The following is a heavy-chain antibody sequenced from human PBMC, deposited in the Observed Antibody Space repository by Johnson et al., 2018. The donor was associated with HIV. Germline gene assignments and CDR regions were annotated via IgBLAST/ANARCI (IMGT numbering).Heavy chain of an antibody. CDR1: GFTFTTYG. CDR3: ARTRHYYEAFDI. J-gene: IGHJ3*02. D-gene: IGHD3-10*01. Sequence: QVQLVESGGGLVQPGRSLKLSCAASGFTFTTYGMHWVRQTPGKGLEWVALISDDGSNIYYADSVKGQFTISRDNSKNTLHLQMNSLRVEDTAMYYCARTRHYYEAFDIWGQGTMVTVSS. CDR2: ISDDGSNI. V-gene: IGHV3-30*19.